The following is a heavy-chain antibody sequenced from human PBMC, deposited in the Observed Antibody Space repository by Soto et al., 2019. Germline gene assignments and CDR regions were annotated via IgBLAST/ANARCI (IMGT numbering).Heavy chain of an antibody. Sequence: EVQLLDSGGGLVQPGGSLRLSCAASGFPFNNYAMTWVRQAPGKGLEWVSAISGGGDTTSYADSVKGRFTVSRDGSKNTLYLQMSSLRAEDTALYYCAKGRGGSGSLTPRVDFWGQGTLVTVSS. CDR2: ISGGGDTT. J-gene: IGHJ4*02. CDR3: AKGRGGSGSLTPRVDF. V-gene: IGHV3-23*01. CDR1: GFPFNNYA. D-gene: IGHD3-10*01.